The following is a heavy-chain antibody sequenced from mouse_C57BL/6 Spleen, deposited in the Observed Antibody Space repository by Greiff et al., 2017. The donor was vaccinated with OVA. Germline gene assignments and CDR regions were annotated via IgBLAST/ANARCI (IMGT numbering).Heavy chain of an antibody. CDR1: GYTFTSYW. Sequence: QVKLQQPGAELVRPGSSVKLSCKASGYTFTSYWMHWVKQRPIQGLEWIGNIDPSDSETHYNQKFKDKATLTVDKSSSTAYMQLSSLTSEDSAVYYCARDDGYYWYFDVWGTGTTVTVSS. D-gene: IGHD2-3*01. CDR3: ARDDGYYWYFDV. J-gene: IGHJ1*03. CDR2: IDPSDSET. V-gene: IGHV1-52*01.